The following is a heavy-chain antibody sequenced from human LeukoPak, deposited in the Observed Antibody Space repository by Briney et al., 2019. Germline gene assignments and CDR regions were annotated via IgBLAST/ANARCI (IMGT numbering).Heavy chain of an antibody. D-gene: IGHD3-10*01. CDR3: ATFGENRYFDF. J-gene: IGHJ4*02. CDR2: ISTSGTVI. Sequence: GGPLRLSCAASGFTFSDYYMGWIRQAPGKGLEWVSYISTSGTVIYYADSVKGRFTMSRDNANNSLSLHMNSLRAEDTAVYYCATFGENRYFDFWGLGALVTVSS. CDR1: GFTFSDYY. V-gene: IGHV3-11*01.